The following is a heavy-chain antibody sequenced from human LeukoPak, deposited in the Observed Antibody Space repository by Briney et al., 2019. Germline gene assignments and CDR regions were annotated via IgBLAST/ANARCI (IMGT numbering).Heavy chain of an antibody. V-gene: IGHV4-34*01. Sequence: MSSEILSLTCAVYGGSFSGYYWSWIRQPPGKGLEWIGEINHSGSTNYNPSLKSRVTISVDTSKNQFSLRLSSVTAADTAVYYCAARDVLTGLHDYWGQGTLVTVSS. D-gene: IGHD3-9*01. CDR2: INHSGST. J-gene: IGHJ4*02. CDR3: AARDVLTGLHDY. CDR1: GGSFSGYY.